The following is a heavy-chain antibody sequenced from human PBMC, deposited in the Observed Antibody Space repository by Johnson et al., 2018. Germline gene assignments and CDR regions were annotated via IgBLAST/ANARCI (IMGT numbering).Heavy chain of an antibody. CDR2: MSTTGGST. V-gene: IGHV3-64*01. Sequence: VQLVQSGGGLVQPGGSLRPSCAASGFTFSSYAMHWVRQAPGKGLEYVSAMSTTGGSTYYANSVKGRFTISRDNSKNTLYLQRGSLRGEDVAVYYCGRGPRPVTMIVDAFDLWGQGTMVTVSS. J-gene: IGHJ3*01. D-gene: IGHD3-22*01. CDR3: GRGPRPVTMIVDAFDL. CDR1: GFTFSSYA.